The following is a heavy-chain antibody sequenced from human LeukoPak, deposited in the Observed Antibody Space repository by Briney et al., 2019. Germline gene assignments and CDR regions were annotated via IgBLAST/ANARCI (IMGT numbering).Heavy chain of an antibody. J-gene: IGHJ4*02. CDR3: AKMSGSYFVRIDY. V-gene: IGHV1-69*13. Sequence: SVKVSCKASGGDFSNYAFSLVRQAPGQGLEWMGGVIPIFHTSYYSQKFQGRVTITADESTSTVYMDLSSLRSEDTALYYCAKMSGSYFVRIDYCGQGTLVTVSS. D-gene: IGHD3-10*01. CDR1: GGDFSNYA. CDR2: VIPIFHTS.